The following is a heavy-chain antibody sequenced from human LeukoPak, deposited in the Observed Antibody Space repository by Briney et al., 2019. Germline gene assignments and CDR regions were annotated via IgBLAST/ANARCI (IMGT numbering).Heavy chain of an antibody. CDR3: ASTTPLYSSSWSPAFDI. CDR1: GGSISSYY. J-gene: IGHJ3*02. V-gene: IGHV4-59*12. Sequence: SETLSFTCTVSGGSISSYYWSWIRQPPGKGLEWIGEIYHSGSTNYNPSLKSRVTISVDKSKNHFSLKLSSVTAADTAVYYCASTTPLYSSSWSPAFDIWGQGTMVTVSS. CDR2: IYHSGST. D-gene: IGHD6-13*01.